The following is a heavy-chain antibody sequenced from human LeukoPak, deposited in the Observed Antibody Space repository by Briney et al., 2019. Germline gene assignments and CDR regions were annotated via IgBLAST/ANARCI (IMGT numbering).Heavy chain of an antibody. CDR3: ASTHSGYLDCFDP. CDR1: GASISSYY. J-gene: IGHJ5*02. CDR2: IYYSGSA. Sequence: SETLSLTCSVSGASISSYYWSWIRQPPGKGLEWIGYIYYSGSANYNPSLKSRVTISVDTSKNEFSLKLTSVTAADTPVYYCASTHSGYLDCFDPWGQGTLVTVPS. V-gene: IGHV4-59*01. D-gene: IGHD3-22*01.